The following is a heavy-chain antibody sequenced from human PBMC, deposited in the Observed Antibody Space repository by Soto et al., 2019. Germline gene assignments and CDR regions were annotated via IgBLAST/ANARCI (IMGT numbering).Heavy chain of an antibody. Sequence: PAETLSLTCTVSGGSISSGDYYWSWIRQPPGKGLEWIGYMYYSGSTNYNPSLKSRVTISVDTSKNQFSLKLSSVTAADTAVYYCAREVLGGSSGWYFYYGMDVWGQGTTVTVSS. CDR2: MYYSGST. CDR3: AREVLGGSSGWYFYYGMDV. J-gene: IGHJ6*02. V-gene: IGHV4-61*08. CDR1: GGSISSGDYY. D-gene: IGHD6-19*01.